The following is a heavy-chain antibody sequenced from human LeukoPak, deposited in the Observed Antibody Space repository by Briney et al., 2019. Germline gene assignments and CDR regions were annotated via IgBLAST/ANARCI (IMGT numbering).Heavy chain of an antibody. V-gene: IGHV3-23*01. Sequence: PGGSLRLSCAASGFTFSSYAMSWVRQAPGKGLEWVSAISGSGGSTYYADSAKGRFTISRDNSKNTLYLQMNSLRAEDTAVYYCANLGYCSGGSCSNYWGQGTLVTVSS. J-gene: IGHJ4*02. CDR1: GFTFSSYA. CDR3: ANLGYCSGGSCSNY. D-gene: IGHD2-15*01. CDR2: ISGSGGST.